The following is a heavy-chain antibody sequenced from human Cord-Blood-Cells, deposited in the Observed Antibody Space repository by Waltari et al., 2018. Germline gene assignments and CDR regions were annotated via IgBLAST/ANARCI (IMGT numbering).Heavy chain of an antibody. CDR1: GFTFSSYG. CDR3: AKSRLGKAVFDY. Sequence: QVQLVESGGGVVQPGGSLRLSCAASGFTFSSYGMHWVRQAPGKGLEWMAFIRYYGSNKYYADSVKGRFTISRDNSKNTLYMQMNSLRAEDTAVYYCAKSRLGKAVFDYWGQGTLVTVSS. J-gene: IGHJ4*02. V-gene: IGHV3-30*02. CDR2: IRYYGSNK. D-gene: IGHD3-9*01.